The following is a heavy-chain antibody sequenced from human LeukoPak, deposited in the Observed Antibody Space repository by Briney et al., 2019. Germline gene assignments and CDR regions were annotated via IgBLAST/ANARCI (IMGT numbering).Heavy chain of an antibody. Sequence: PGGSLRLSCAASGFTFSGYWMSWVRQTPEKGLEWVANIKQDGYEKYYVDSEKGRFTISRDNAKNSLYLQMNSLRADDTAIYYCARDKIVGPTTLDYWGQGTLVTVSS. CDR1: GFTFSGYW. CDR3: ARDKIVGPTTLDY. D-gene: IGHD1-26*01. J-gene: IGHJ4*02. CDR2: IKQDGYEK. V-gene: IGHV3-7*01.